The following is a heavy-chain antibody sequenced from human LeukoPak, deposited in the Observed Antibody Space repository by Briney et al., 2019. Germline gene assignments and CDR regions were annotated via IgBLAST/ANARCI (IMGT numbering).Heavy chain of an antibody. V-gene: IGHV3-21*01. Sequence: GGSLRLSCAATGLSVSSDFMSWVRQAPGKGLEWVSSISSCSSYIYYADSVKGRFTISRDNAKNSLYLQMNSLRAEDTAVYYCARDLYYYGSGSYHTFDYWGQGTLVTVSS. CDR1: GLSVSSDF. CDR3: ARDLYYYGSGSYHTFDY. D-gene: IGHD3-10*01. CDR2: ISSCSSYI. J-gene: IGHJ4*02.